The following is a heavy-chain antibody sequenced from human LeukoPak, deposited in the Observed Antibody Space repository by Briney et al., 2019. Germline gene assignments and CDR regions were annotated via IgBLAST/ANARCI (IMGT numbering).Heavy chain of an antibody. D-gene: IGHD3-10*01. CDR3: ARHSRSVDYGSGSYTWDY. CDR2: IYYSGST. Sequence: SETLSLTCTVSGGSISSIIYYWGWIRQPPGKGLEWIETIYYSGSTYYNVSLKSRVTISVDTSRNQFSLKLSSVTAADTAVYYCARHSRSVDYGSGSYTWDYWGQGTLVTVSS. J-gene: IGHJ4*02. V-gene: IGHV4-39*01. CDR1: GGSISSIIYY.